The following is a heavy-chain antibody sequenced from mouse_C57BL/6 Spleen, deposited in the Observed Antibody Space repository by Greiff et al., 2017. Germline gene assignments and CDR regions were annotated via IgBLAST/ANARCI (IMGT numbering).Heavy chain of an antibody. J-gene: IGHJ4*01. V-gene: IGHV1-55*01. CDR1: GYTFTSYW. CDR3: SSSTTVNAMDY. D-gene: IGHD2-1*01. Sequence: QVQLQQPGAELVKPGASVKMSCKASGYTFTSYWITWVKQRPGQGLEWIGDIYPGSGSTNYNERFKSKATLTVDPSSSTANMQLSSLTSEDSAVYYCSSSTTVNAMDYWGQGTSVTGSS. CDR2: IYPGSGST.